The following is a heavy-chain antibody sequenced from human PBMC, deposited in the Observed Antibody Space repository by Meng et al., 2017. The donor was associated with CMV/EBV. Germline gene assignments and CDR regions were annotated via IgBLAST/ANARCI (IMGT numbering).Heavy chain of an antibody. V-gene: IGHV3-23*03. CDR1: GFTFSSYA. Sequence: GESLKISCAASGFTFSSYAMSWVHQAPGKGLEWVSVIYSGGSSTYYADSVKGRFTISRDNSKNTLYLQMNSLRAEDTAVYYCAKDSEGYCSSTSCYGAGYYFDYWGQGTLVTVSS. J-gene: IGHJ4*02. CDR3: AKDSEGYCSSTSCYGAGYYFDY. D-gene: IGHD2-2*01. CDR2: IYSGGSST.